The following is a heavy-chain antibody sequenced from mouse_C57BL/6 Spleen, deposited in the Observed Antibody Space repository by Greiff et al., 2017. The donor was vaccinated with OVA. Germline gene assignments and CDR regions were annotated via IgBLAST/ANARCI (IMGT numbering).Heavy chain of an antibody. CDR1: GFTFSSYA. Sequence: EVKVEESGGGSVKPGGSLKLSCAASGFTFSSYAMSWVRQTPEKRLEWVATISDGGSYTYYPDNVKGRFTISRDNAKNNLYLQMSHLKSEDTAMYYCARDRGITTHYYFDYWGQGTTLTVSS. J-gene: IGHJ2*01. V-gene: IGHV5-4*01. CDR2: ISDGGSYT. CDR3: ARDRGITTHYYFDY. D-gene: IGHD2-4*01.